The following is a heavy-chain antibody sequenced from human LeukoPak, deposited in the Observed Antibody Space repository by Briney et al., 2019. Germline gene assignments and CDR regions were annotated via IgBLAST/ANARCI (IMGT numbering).Heavy chain of an antibody. CDR1: GLTFSSHW. V-gene: IGHV3-74*01. CDR3: ATPQGGNPAY. D-gene: IGHD1-14*01. J-gene: IGHJ4*02. CDR2: ITNDGSST. Sequence: GGSLRLSCAASGLTFSSHWMHWVRQAPGKGLVWVSRITNDGSSTTYADSVKGRFTISRDNAKNMLYLQVNSLRAEDTAGYYCATPQGGNPAYWGQGTLVTVSS.